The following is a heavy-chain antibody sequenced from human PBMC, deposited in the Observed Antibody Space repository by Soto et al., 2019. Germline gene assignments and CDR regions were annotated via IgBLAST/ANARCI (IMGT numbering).Heavy chain of an antibody. Sequence: PSETLSLTCAVYGGSFSGYYWSWIRQPPGKGLEWIGEINHSGSTNYNPSFKSRVTISVDTSKNQFSLKLSSVTAADTAVYYCARVARGPFSRLYSSSKINWFDPWGQGTLVTVSS. CDR1: GGSFSGYY. CDR2: INHSGST. CDR3: ARVARGPFSRLYSSSKINWFDP. V-gene: IGHV4-34*01. D-gene: IGHD6-13*01. J-gene: IGHJ5*02.